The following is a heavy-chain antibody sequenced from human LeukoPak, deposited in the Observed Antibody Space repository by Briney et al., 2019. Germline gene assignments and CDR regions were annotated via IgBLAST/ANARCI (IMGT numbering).Heavy chain of an antibody. CDR3: AREGDYGDYYFDY. Sequence: AGGSLRLSCAASGFTFSSYAMSWVRQAPGKGLEWVSAISGSGGSTYYADSVKGRFTISRDNSKNTLYLQMNSLRAEDTAVYYCAREGDYGDYYFDYWGQGTLVTVSS. CDR1: GFTFSSYA. V-gene: IGHV3-23*01. J-gene: IGHJ4*02. CDR2: ISGSGGST. D-gene: IGHD4-17*01.